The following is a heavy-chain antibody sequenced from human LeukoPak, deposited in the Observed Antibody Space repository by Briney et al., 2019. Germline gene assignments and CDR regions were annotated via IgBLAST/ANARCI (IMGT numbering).Heavy chain of an antibody. J-gene: IGHJ5*02. CDR1: GDSLCSSGYS. Sequence: PPETLSHTCALPGDSLCSSGYSWSWARQPLGKGLEWIGYIYRSGSTYYNPSFKRRVTISVDRSKNQISLKLSSVTAADTAVYYWASLTRKRTFDPWGQGTLVSVSS. D-gene: IGHD2-2*01. V-gene: IGHV4-30-2*01. CDR3: ASLTRKRTFDP. CDR2: IYRSGST.